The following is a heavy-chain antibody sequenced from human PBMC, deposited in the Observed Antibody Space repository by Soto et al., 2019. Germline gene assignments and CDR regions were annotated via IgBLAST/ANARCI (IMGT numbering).Heavy chain of an antibody. J-gene: IGHJ4*02. CDR2: IYYSGST. V-gene: IGHV4-39*01. D-gene: IGHD5-18*01. CDR1: GGSISSSSYY. Sequence: SETLSLTCTVSGGSISSSSYYWGWIRQPPGKGLEWIGSIYYSGSTYYNPSLKSRVTISVDTSKNLFSLKLSSVTAADTAVYCCARLSLRIQLWFDYWGQGTLVTVSS. CDR3: ARLSLRIQLWFDY.